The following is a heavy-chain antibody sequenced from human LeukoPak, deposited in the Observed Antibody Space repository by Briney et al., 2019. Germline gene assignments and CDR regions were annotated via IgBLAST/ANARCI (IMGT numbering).Heavy chain of an antibody. J-gene: IGHJ4*02. Sequence: SETLSLTCTVSGGSISSYYWSWIRQPPGKGLEWIGYIYYSGSTNYNPSLKSRVTISVDTSKNQFSLKLSTVTAADTAVYYCARGLYYGSGSYYYFDYWGQGTLVTVSS. CDR1: GGSISSYY. CDR3: ARGLYYGSGSYYYFDY. V-gene: IGHV4-59*01. D-gene: IGHD3-10*01. CDR2: IYYSGST.